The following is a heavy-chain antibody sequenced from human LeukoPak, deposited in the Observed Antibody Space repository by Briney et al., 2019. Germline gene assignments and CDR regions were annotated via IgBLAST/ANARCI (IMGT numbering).Heavy chain of an antibody. V-gene: IGHV3-48*04. CDR3: ARGPPLFDP. Sequence: GGSLRLSCAASGFTFSSYAMSWVRQAPGKGLEWVSYIDLSGSTLYYVDSVKGRFTISRDNAKNSLYLQMNSLRAEDTAVYYCARGPPLFDPWGQGTLVAVSS. CDR1: GFTFSSYA. J-gene: IGHJ5*02. CDR2: IDLSGSTL.